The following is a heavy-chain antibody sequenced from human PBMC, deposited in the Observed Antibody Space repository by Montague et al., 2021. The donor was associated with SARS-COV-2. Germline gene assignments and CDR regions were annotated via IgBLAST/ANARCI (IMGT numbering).Heavy chain of an antibody. Sequence: CAISGDSVSNNRVAWTWFRQSPSRGLDWLGRTYYRSNWYNDYATSVKCRITVNPDTSKNQFSLQLNSVTPDDTAVYYCARGHRAHDMDVWGHGTAVTVSS. J-gene: IGHJ6*02. CDR1: GDSVSNNRVA. CDR2: TYYRSNWYN. CDR3: ARGHRAHDMDV. V-gene: IGHV6-1*01.